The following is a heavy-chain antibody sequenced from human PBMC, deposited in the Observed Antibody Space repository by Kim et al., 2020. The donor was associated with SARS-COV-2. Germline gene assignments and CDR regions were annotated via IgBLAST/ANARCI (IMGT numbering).Heavy chain of an antibody. CDR1: GYTFTGYY. D-gene: IGHD6-6*01. V-gene: IGHV1-2*06. CDR2: INPNSGGT. J-gene: IGHJ4*02. CDR3: ARARIAVRQPISNY. Sequence: ASVKVSCKASGYTFTGYYINWVRQAPGQGLEWMGRINPNSGGTNYAQKFQGRVTMTRDTSISTAYMELSRLRSDDTAMYYCARARIAVRQPISNYWGQGTLVTVSS.